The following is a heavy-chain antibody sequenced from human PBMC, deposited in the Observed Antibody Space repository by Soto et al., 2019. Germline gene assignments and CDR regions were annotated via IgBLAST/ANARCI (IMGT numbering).Heavy chain of an antibody. V-gene: IGHV4-59*01. CDR1: GGSISSYY. D-gene: IGHD2-2*01. CDR3: ARGRQLLAGYYGMDV. CDR2: IYYSGST. Sequence: SETLSLTCTVSGGSISSYYWSWIRQPPGKGLEWIGYIYYSGSTNYNPSLKSRVTISVDTSKNQFSLKLSSVTAADTAVYYCARGRQLLAGYYGMDVWGQGTTVTVSS. J-gene: IGHJ6*02.